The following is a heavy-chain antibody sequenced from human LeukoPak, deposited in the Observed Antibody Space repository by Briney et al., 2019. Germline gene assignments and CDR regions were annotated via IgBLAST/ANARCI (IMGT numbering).Heavy chain of an antibody. CDR2: IYHSGST. CDR3: ARGKYYDYVWGSYPLLFDY. CDR1: GGSISSSNW. Sequence: PSETLSLTCAVSGGSISSSNWWSWVRQPPGKGLEWIGEIYHSGSTNYNPSLKSRVTISVDKSKNQFSLKLSSVTAADTAVYYCARGKYYDYVWGSYPLLFDYWGKGTLVTVSS. D-gene: IGHD3-16*02. V-gene: IGHV4-4*02. J-gene: IGHJ4*02.